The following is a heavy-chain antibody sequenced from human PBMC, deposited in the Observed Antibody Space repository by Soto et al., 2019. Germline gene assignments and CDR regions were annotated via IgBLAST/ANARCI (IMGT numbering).Heavy chain of an antibody. Sequence: SVKVSCKXSGGTFSSYAISWVRQAPGQGLEWMGGIIPIFGTANYAQKFQGRVTITADESTSTAYMELSSLRSEDTAVYYCARDTETQDFWSGYSPYYFDYWGQGTLVTVSS. CDR2: IIPIFGTA. CDR3: ARDTETQDFWSGYSPYYFDY. V-gene: IGHV1-69*13. J-gene: IGHJ4*02. CDR1: GGTFSSYA. D-gene: IGHD3-3*01.